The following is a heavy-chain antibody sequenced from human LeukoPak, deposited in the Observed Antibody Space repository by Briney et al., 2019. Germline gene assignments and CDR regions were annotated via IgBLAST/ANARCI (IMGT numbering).Heavy chain of an antibody. J-gene: IGHJ4*02. CDR3: AKETY. Sequence: GGSLRLSFAASGFTFSSYEMNWVRQAPCKGLEGVSYISRSGCTIYFADSLKDRFTNSRDNAKNSLYLQVNSLRAEDTAVYYCAKETYWGQGTLVTVSS. CDR2: ISRSGCTI. V-gene: IGHV3-48*03. CDR1: GFTFSSYE.